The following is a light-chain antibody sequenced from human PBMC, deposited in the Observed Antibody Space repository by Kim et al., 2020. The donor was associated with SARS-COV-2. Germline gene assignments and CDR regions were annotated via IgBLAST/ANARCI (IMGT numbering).Light chain of an antibody. CDR3: KSRDTSGDRLV. V-gene: IGLV3-19*01. J-gene: IGLJ2*01. CDR2: PKN. CDR1: SLRTYY. Sequence: SSELTQDPAVSVALGQTVRITCQGDSLRTYYASWYQQKPGQAPALVISPKNNRPSGIPDRFSGSSSGNTASLTITGAQAKDEADYYCKSRDTSGDRLVFGGGTQLTVL.